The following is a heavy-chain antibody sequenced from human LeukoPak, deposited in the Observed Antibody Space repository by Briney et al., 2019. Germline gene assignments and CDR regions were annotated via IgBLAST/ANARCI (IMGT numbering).Heavy chain of an antibody. CDR1: GFTFSSFD. J-gene: IGHJ4*02. V-gene: IGHV3-13*04. CDR3: VRATAGFDY. Sequence: GGSLRLSCAASGFTFSSFDMHWVRRATGKGLEWVSMIGTAGDTYYPASVKGRFTISRENAKNSLYLQMNSLRAGDTAVYYCVRATAGFDYWGQGTLVTVSS. CDR2: IGTAGDT.